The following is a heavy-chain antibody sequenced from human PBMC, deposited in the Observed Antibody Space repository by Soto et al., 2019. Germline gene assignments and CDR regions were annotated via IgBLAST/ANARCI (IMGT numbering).Heavy chain of an antibody. CDR3: ARGGRGRLRFLEWSPRGNPFDY. J-gene: IGHJ4*02. V-gene: IGHV3-30-3*01. CDR1: GFTFSSYA. CDR2: ISYDGSNK. D-gene: IGHD3-3*01. Sequence: GGSLRLSCAASGFTFSSYAMHWVRQAPGKGLEWVAVISYDGSNKYYADSVKGRFTISRDNSKNTLYLQMNSLRAEDTAVYYCARGGRGRLRFLEWSPRGNPFDYWGQGTLVTVSS.